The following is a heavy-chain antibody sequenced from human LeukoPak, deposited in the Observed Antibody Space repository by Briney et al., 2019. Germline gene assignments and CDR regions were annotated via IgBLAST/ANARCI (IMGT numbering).Heavy chain of an antibody. J-gene: IGHJ4*02. V-gene: IGHV3-48*01. CDR1: GFTFSSYE. D-gene: IGHD6-19*01. Sequence: GGSLRLSCAASGFTFSSYEMNWVRQAPGKGLEWVSYISSSSSTIYYADSVKGRFTISRDNAKNSLYLQMNSLRAEDTAVYYCASGWLANDYWGQGTLVTVSS. CDR3: ASGWLANDY. CDR2: ISSSSSTI.